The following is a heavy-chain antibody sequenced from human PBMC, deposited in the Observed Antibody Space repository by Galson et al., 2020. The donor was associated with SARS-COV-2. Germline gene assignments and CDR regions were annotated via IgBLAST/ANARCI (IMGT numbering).Heavy chain of an antibody. J-gene: IGHJ4*02. CDR1: GFTFTDHA. Sequence: GESLKISCAASGFTFTDHAMYWVRQAPGEGLEWVSAVSGSGGLTYYADSVKGRFTISRDNSKNALYMQMNGLRAEDTAVYYCATAIAVAGSSGPPFDSWGQGALVSVSS. CDR2: VSGSGGLT. D-gene: IGHD6-19*01. V-gene: IGHV3-23*01. CDR3: ATAIAVAGSSGPPFDS.